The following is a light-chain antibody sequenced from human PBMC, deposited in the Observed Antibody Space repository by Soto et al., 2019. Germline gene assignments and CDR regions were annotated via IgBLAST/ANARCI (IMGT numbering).Light chain of an antibody. CDR2: DAS. J-gene: IGKJ1*01. Sequence: DIQVTQSPPTLSASVGDRVTITCRASQTISTWMAWYQQKPGKAPKLLVYDASTLQSGVASRFSGSGYGTEFTLIISGLQPDDSATYYCQQYTNTNNQWMFGQGTKADI. CDR1: QTISTW. V-gene: IGKV1-5*01. CDR3: QQYTNTNNQWM.